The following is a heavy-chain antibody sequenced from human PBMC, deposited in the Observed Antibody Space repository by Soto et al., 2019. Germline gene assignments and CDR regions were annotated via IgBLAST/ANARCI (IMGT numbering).Heavy chain of an antibody. CDR1: GSSINRGGYY. Sequence: SETLSLTCTVSGSSINRGGYYWTWIRQHPGKGLEWIGSVYYSGSTNYNPSLKSRLTVSVDTSKNQFSLRLSSVSAADTAVYYCARGASGNFYFDYWGQGTLVTVSS. D-gene: IGHD2-21*02. CDR2: VYYSGST. V-gene: IGHV4-31*03. CDR3: ARGASGNFYFDY. J-gene: IGHJ4*02.